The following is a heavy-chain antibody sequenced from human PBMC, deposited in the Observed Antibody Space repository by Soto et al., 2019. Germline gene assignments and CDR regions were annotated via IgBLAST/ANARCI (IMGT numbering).Heavy chain of an antibody. CDR2: ISSSSSYI. V-gene: IGHV3-21*01. Sequence: GGSLRLSCAASGFTFSSYSMNWVRQAPGKGLEWVSSISSSSSYIYYADSVKGRFTISRDNAKNSLYLQMNSLRAEDTAVYYCARDSMVRGVIRSPIDYWGQGILVTVSS. CDR3: ARDSMVRGVIRSPIDY. CDR1: GFTFSSYS. D-gene: IGHD3-10*01. J-gene: IGHJ4*02.